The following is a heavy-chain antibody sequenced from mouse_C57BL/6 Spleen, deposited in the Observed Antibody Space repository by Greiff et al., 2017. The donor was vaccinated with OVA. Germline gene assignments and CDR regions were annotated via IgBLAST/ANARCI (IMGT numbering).Heavy chain of an antibody. Sequence: DVMLVESGGGLVKPGGSLKLSCAASGFTFSSYAMSWVRQTPEKRLEWVATISDGGSYTYYPDNVKGRFTISRDNAKNNLYLQMSHLKSEDTAMYYCARGFITTVVVPFDYWGQGTTLTVSS. CDR1: GFTFSSYA. CDR2: ISDGGSYT. V-gene: IGHV5-4*03. CDR3: ARGFITTVVVPFDY. J-gene: IGHJ2*01. D-gene: IGHD1-1*01.